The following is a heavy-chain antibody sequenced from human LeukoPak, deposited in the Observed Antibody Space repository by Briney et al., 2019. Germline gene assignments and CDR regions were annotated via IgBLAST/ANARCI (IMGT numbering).Heavy chain of an antibody. CDR1: GGSISSYY. CDR3: ATLDSSGWYYFDY. J-gene: IGHJ4*02. CDR2: IYYSGST. Sequence: SETLSLTCTVSGGSISSYYWSWIRQPPGKGLEWIGYIYYSGSTIYNPSIKRRVTISVDTSKNQFSLQLSSLTAADTAVYSFATLDSSGWYYFDYWGQGTLVTVSS. D-gene: IGHD6-19*01. V-gene: IGHV4-59*01.